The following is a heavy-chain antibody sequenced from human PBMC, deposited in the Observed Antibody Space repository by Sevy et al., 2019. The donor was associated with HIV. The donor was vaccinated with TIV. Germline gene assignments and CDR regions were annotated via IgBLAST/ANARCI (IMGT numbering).Heavy chain of an antibody. CDR2: IYWDEDK. V-gene: IGHV2-5*02. J-gene: IGHJ6*02. Sequence: SGPTQVNPTQTLTLTCTFSGFSLSTAGVGVGWIRQPPGKALECLALIYWDEDKRYRTSLRSRLTINKDTSKNQVVLTMTNMDPVDTATYYCVHSRMRGNGMDVWGQGTTVTVSS. CDR3: VHSRMRGNGMDV. CDR1: GFSLSTAGVG.